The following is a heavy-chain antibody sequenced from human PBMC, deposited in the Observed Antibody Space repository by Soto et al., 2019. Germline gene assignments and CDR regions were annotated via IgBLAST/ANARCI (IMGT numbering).Heavy chain of an antibody. CDR2: MSNDGSNE. CDR1: GFTFSSYG. D-gene: IGHD1-26*01. V-gene: IGHV3-30*18. J-gene: IGHJ4*02. CDR3: AKYHQFSGRSGGFPE. Sequence: QVQLVESGGGVVQPGRSLRVSCAASGFTFSSYGMHWVRQAPGKGLEWVAMMSNDGSNEHYADSVKGRFTVTKDNSKNTLLLQMSRLGYEYTAVYYCAKYHQFSGRSGGFPEWGEGTLVTVSS.